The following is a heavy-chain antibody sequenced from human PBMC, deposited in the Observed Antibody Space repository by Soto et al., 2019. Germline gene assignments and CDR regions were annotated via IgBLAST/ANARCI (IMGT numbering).Heavy chain of an antibody. CDR2: ISAYNGNT. Sequence: ASVKVSCKASGYTFTSYGISWVRQAPGQGLEWMGWISAYNGNTNYAQKLQGRVTMTTDTSTSTAYMELSSLRSEDTAVYYCAREGVAGDYYDSSGYGVGAFDIWGQGTMVTVSS. D-gene: IGHD3-22*01. CDR1: GYTFTSYG. V-gene: IGHV1-18*01. J-gene: IGHJ3*02. CDR3: AREGVAGDYYDSSGYGVGAFDI.